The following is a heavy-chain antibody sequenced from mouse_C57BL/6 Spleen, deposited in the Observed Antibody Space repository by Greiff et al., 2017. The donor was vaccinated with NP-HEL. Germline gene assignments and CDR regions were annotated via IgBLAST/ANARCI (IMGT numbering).Heavy chain of an antibody. CDR1: GFTFSDYG. D-gene: IGHD4-1*01. J-gene: IGHJ2*01. CDR2: ISSGSSTI. V-gene: IGHV5-17*01. CDR3: ARGANWPFDY. Sequence: EVMLVESGGGLVKPGGSLKLSCAASGFTFSDYGMHWVRQAPEKGLEWVAYISSGSSTIYYADTVKGRFTISRDNAKNTLFLQMTSLRSEDTAMYYCARGANWPFDYWGQGTTLTVSS.